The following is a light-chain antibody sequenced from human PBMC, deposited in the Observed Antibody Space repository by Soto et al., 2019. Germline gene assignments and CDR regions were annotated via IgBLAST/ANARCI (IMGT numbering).Light chain of an antibody. CDR2: GAS. V-gene: IGKV3-15*01. CDR3: QQYNNWPRT. Sequence: EIVMTQSPATLSVSPGEGATLSCRASQSVSSDLAWYQQKPGQAPRLLIVGASTRATGIPARFSGSGSGTEFTLTISSLQSEDFAVYYCQQYNNWPRTFGQGTKVEMK. J-gene: IGKJ1*01. CDR1: QSVSSD.